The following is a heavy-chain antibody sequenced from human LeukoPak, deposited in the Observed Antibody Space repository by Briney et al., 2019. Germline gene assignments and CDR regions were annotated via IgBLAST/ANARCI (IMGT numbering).Heavy chain of an antibody. CDR3: AREHSSSWYDDYFDY. CDR1: GGSISSSSYY. CDR2: IYYSGST. V-gene: IGHV4-39*07. D-gene: IGHD6-13*01. Sequence: KASETLSLTCTVSGGSISSSSYYWGWIRQPPGKGLEWIGSIYYSGSTYYNPSLKSRVTISVDTSKNQFSLKLSSVTAADTAVYYCAREHSSSWYDDYFDYWGQGTLVIVSS. J-gene: IGHJ4*02.